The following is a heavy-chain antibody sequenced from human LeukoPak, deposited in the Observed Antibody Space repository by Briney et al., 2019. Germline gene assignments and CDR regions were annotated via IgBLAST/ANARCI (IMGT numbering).Heavy chain of an antibody. CDR3: TTGYYDSSGYDY. V-gene: IGHV4-61*01. J-gene: IGHJ4*02. CDR1: GGSVSSGSYY. Sequence: SETLSLTCTVSGGSVSSGSYYWSWIRQPPGKGLEWIGYIYYSGSTNYNPSLKSRVTISVDTSKNQFSLKLSSVTAADTAVYYCTTGYYDSSGYDYWGQGTLVTVSS. CDR2: IYYSGST. D-gene: IGHD3-22*01.